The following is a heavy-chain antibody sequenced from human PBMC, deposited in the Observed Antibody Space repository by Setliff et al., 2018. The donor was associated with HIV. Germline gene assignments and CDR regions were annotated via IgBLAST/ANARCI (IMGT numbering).Heavy chain of an antibody. Sequence: LRLSCAASGFTFNKAWMNWVRQAPGKALEWVGRVKSDRDGGTVDYAAPVKGRFAISIDDSRQTLYLQMNSLRTEDTAVYYCASVTLFVRFDFWGLGTLVTVSS. CDR1: GFTFNKAW. D-gene: IGHD3-10*02. CDR3: ASVTLFVRFDF. J-gene: IGHJ4*02. CDR2: VKSDRDGGTV. V-gene: IGHV3-15*07.